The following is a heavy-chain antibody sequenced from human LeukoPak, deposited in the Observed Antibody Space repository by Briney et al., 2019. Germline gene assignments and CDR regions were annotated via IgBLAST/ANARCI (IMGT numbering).Heavy chain of an antibody. V-gene: IGHV1-18*01. D-gene: IGHD3-22*01. Sequence: ASVKVSCKASGYTFTSYGISWVRQAPGQGLEWMGWISAYNGNTNYAQKLQCRVTMTTDTSTSTAYMELRSLRSDDTAVYYCARAHYYYDSSGYPDYWGQGTLVTVSS. J-gene: IGHJ4*02. CDR2: ISAYNGNT. CDR3: ARAHYYYDSSGYPDY. CDR1: GYTFTSYG.